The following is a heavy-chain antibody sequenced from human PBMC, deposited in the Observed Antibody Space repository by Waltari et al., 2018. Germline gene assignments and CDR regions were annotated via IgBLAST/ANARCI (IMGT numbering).Heavy chain of an antibody. CDR3: ARDGHSYFYGSWYDY. J-gene: IGHJ4*02. D-gene: IGHD2-21*01. CDR2: ISFDGNNI. CDR1: GIRFISYA. V-gene: IGHV3-30*01. Sequence: QVQLVESGGGVVQPGKTLTLSCEVSGIRFISYAMPWVRQAPGKGLEWVAGISFDGNNIYSADSVKGRFTINRDNSKNTLTLQMNSLTPEDTAIYYCARDGHSYFYGSWYDYWGQGTLVTVSS.